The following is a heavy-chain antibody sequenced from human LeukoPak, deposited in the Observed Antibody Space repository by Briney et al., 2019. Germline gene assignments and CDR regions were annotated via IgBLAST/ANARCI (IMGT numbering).Heavy chain of an antibody. CDR1: GYTFTDYY. CDR2: INPNSGGT. D-gene: IGHD5-18*01. J-gene: IGHJ4*02. Sequence: ASVKVSCKASGYTFTDYYLYWVRQAPGQGLEWMGWINPNSGGTNYAQKFQGRVTMTRDTSISTAYMELSRQRSDDTAVYYCARDGTSVMVDFDYWGQGTLVTVSS. V-gene: IGHV1-2*02. CDR3: ARDGTSVMVDFDY.